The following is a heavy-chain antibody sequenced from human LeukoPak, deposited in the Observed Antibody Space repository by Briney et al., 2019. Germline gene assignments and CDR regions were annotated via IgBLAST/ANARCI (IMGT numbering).Heavy chain of an antibody. CDR2: ISAYNGNT. CDR3: ARDNVRFLEWLLLAYFDY. CDR1: GYTFTSYG. J-gene: IGHJ4*02. Sequence: GASVKVSCKASGYTFTSYGISWVRQAPGQGLEWMGWISAYNGNTNYAQKLQGGVTMTTDTSTSTAYMELRSLRSDGTAVYYCARDNVRFLEWLLLAYFDYWGQGTLVTVSS. D-gene: IGHD3-3*01. V-gene: IGHV1-18*01.